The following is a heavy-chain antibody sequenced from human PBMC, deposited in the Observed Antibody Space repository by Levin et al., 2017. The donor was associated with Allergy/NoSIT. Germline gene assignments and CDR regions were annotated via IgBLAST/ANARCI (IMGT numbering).Heavy chain of an antibody. J-gene: IGHJ4*02. CDR2: INSDGSST. CDR1: GFTFSNHW. CDR3: AEAGLFTGLGY. D-gene: IGHD3-10*01. Sequence: GESLKISCAASGFTFSNHWMHWVRQAPGKGLVWVSRINSDGSSTNYADSGKGRFTIARDNAKKTLYLQMNSLRAEDTAVYFCAEAGLFTGLGYWGPGTLVTVSS. V-gene: IGHV3-74*01.